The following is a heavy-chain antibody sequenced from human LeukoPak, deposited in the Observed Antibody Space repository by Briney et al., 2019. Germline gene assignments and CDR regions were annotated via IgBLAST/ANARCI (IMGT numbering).Heavy chain of an antibody. CDR3: TLIQGWGSGSYYRDF. V-gene: IGHV3-15*01. CDR2: VKSRSAGETT. J-gene: IGHJ4*02. Sequence: GGSLRLSCAASGFSISNDWMSWVRQAPGKGLEWVARVKSRSAGETTDYAAPVKGRLTISRDDSKNTLYLQMNSLKTEDTAVYYCTLIQGWGSGSYYRDFWGQGTLVTVSS. CDR1: GFSISNDW. D-gene: IGHD3-10*01.